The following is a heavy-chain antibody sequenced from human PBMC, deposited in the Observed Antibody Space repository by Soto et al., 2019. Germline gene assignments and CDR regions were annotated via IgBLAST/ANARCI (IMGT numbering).Heavy chain of an antibody. D-gene: IGHD2-2*02. V-gene: IGHV3-74*01. CDR2: INSDGSST. Sequence: EVQLVESGGNLVQPGGSLRLSCAASGFTLSRYWMHWVRQAPGKGLVWVSRINSDGSSTNYADSVKGRFIISRDNAKNKLYLQMDSLRAEDTAVYYCARAGGQYCTTTSCYTFFDYWGQGILVTVSS. J-gene: IGHJ4*02. CDR1: GFTLSRYW. CDR3: ARAGGQYCTTTSCYTFFDY.